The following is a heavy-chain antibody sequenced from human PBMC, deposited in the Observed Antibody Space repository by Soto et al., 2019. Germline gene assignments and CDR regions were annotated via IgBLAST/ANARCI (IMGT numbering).Heavy chain of an antibody. CDR3: AXHGVKGIAMAASVAH. CDR1: RGSISRCRYY. V-gene: IGHV4-39*01. D-gene: IGHD6-19*01. J-gene: IGHJ4*02. CDR2: TYYSENT. Sequence: PSETRSVNCSVSRGSISRCRYYWGWVRPAPGKGLEWIGSTYYSENTYYNPSLRSRVTISVDTSKNQFSLNLSSVTATDTAVYYCAXHGVKGIAMAASVAHWGRGTLVTVSA.